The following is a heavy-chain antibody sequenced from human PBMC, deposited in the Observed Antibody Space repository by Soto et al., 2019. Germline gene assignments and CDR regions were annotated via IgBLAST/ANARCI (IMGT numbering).Heavy chain of an antibody. CDR2: ISSSSSYI. J-gene: IGHJ4*02. CDR3: ANMMVRGALDYDY. Sequence: GGSLRLSCVASGFTFSSYSMNWVRHAPGKGLEWVSSISSSSSYINYADSVKGRFTISRDNAKNSLYLQMNSLRAEDTAVYYCANMMVRGALDYDYWGQGTLVTVSS. V-gene: IGHV3-21*01. D-gene: IGHD3-10*01. CDR1: GFTFSSYS.